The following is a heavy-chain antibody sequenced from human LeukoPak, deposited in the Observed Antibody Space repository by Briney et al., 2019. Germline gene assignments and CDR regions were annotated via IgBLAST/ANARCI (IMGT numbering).Heavy chain of an antibody. Sequence: PGGSLRLSCEASGFTFSSYAMSWVRQAPGKGLEWVSAISGSGGSTYYADSVKGRFTISRDNSKNTLYLQMNSLRAEDTAVYYCARRRDYGGAIDYWGQGTLVTVSS. J-gene: IGHJ4*02. CDR1: GFTFSSYA. V-gene: IGHV3-23*01. CDR3: ARRRDYGGAIDY. D-gene: IGHD4-23*01. CDR2: ISGSGGST.